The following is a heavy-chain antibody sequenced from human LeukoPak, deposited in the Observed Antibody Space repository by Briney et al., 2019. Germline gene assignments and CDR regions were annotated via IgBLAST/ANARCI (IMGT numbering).Heavy chain of an antibody. Sequence: PWASVKVSCKASGYTFTSYAMHWVRQAPGQRREWRGWINAGNGNTKYSQKFQGRVTITRDTSASTAYMELSSLRSEDTAVYYCARSPDIVVVVAAWGWFDPWGQGTLVTVSS. CDR1: GYTFTSYA. D-gene: IGHD2-15*01. J-gene: IGHJ5*02. V-gene: IGHV1-3*01. CDR2: INAGNGNT. CDR3: ARSPDIVVVVAAWGWFDP.